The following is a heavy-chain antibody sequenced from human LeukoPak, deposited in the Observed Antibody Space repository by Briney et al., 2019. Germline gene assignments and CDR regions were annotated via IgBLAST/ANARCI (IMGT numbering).Heavy chain of an antibody. V-gene: IGHV4-39*01. CDR3: ARQGVGATDC. D-gene: IGHD1-26*01. CDR1: GGSISSSTYY. Sequence: SETLSLTCTVSGGSISSSTYYWAWIRQSPGKGLEWIGSITYSGSTYYNPSLESRVTISVDTSKNQFSLRLISVTAVDTAVYYCARQGVGATDCWGQGTLVAVSS. CDR2: ITYSGST. J-gene: IGHJ4*02.